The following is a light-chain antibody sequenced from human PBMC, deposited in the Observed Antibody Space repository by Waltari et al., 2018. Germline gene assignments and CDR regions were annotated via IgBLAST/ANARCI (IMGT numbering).Light chain of an antibody. CDR1: SSDVGAFDS. Sequence: SALTQPPSASGSPGQSVTISCTGASSDVGAFDSVSWYQHNPGTAPKPLLFAVTPRPSGVPDRFSGSKAGSTASLTVSGLQSEDEADYFCSSYTGSNNLVFGGGTKLTVL. V-gene: IGLV2-8*01. J-gene: IGLJ2*01. CDR3: SSYTGSNNLV. CDR2: AVT.